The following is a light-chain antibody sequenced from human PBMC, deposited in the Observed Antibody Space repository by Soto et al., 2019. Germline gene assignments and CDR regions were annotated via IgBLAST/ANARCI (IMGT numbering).Light chain of an antibody. CDR2: STS. V-gene: IGLV7-43*01. CDR3: LLYYGGAPLI. Sequence: QTVVTQEPSLTVSPGGTVTLTCASSTGAVTGGYYPNWFQRKPGQAPRPLIYSTSNKHSWTPARFSGSLLGGKAALTLSGVQPEDEAEYYCLLYYGGAPLIFGGGTKLTVL. CDR1: TGAVTGGYY. J-gene: IGLJ2*01.